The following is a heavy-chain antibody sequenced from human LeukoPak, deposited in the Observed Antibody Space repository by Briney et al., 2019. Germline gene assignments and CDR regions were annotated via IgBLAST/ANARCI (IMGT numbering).Heavy chain of an antibody. Sequence: PSETLSLTCAVYGGSISTYYWSWIRQPAGKGLEWIGRIYSSGSTNYNPSLESRVTMSVDTSQNQFSLKLSSVTAADTAVYYCVRESLVVFPYWFDPWGQGTLVTVSS. J-gene: IGHJ5*02. CDR1: GGSISTYY. CDR2: IYSSGST. D-gene: IGHD2-2*01. CDR3: VRESLVVFPYWFDP. V-gene: IGHV4-4*07.